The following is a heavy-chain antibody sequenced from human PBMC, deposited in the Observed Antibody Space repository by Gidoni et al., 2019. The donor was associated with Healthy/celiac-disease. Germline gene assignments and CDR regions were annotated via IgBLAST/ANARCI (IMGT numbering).Heavy chain of an antibody. CDR1: GFPFSSYG. V-gene: IGHV3-30*18. Sequence: QVQLVESGGGLVQPGSSLRLSFAASGFPFSSYGMQWVRQAPGKGLEWVAVISYDGSNKYYADSVKGRFTNSRDNSKNTLYLQMNSLRAEDTAVYYCAKGDYGDYGGAEYFQHWGQGTLVTVSS. J-gene: IGHJ1*01. D-gene: IGHD4-17*01. CDR2: ISYDGSNK. CDR3: AKGDYGDYGGAEYFQH.